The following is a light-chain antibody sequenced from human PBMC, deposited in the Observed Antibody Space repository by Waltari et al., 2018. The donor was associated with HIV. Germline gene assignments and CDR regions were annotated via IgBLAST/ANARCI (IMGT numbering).Light chain of an antibody. CDR3: HQYASFSGT. CDR1: QNVGAF. CDR2: QAS. Sequence: DIRLTQSPSTLSASAGDRVAITCRAGQNVGAFLAWYQQKPGKPPKLLIFQASILVGGVPSRFSGSVSGSDFTLTTNGLQSDDFATYYCHQYASFSGTFGQGTKVELK. V-gene: IGKV1-5*03. J-gene: IGKJ1*01.